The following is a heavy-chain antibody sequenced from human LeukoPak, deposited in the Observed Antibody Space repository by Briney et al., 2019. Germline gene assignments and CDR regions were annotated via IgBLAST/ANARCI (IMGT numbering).Heavy chain of an antibody. CDR3: AKCSSGYYFYMDV. CDR1: GFTFSSYA. J-gene: IGHJ6*03. Sequence: PGGSLRLSCAASGFTFSSYAIHWVRQAPGKGLEYVSAISTDGGRTYYANSVKGRFTISRDNSKNTLYLQMGSLRAEDTAMYYCAKCSSGYYFYMDVWAKGPRSPSP. V-gene: IGHV3-64*01. D-gene: IGHD3-10*01. CDR2: ISTDGGRT.